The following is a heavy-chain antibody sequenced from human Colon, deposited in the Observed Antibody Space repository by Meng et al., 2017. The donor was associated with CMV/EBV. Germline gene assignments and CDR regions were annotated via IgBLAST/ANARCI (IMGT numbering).Heavy chain of an antibody. CDR3: VRESWYFDF. V-gene: IGHV1-2*02. Sequence: QVQLVQSGTYLTKPGAQVKVSCKTSGYPFTANHLHWVRQAPGQGLEWMGWIYPQDGGTYFAQKFQDRVTLTRDTSITTAYMELSGLTSDDTAIYYCVRESWYFDFWGEGTLVTVSS. D-gene: IGHD6-13*01. J-gene: IGHJ4*02. CDR2: IYPQDGGT. CDR1: GYPFTANH.